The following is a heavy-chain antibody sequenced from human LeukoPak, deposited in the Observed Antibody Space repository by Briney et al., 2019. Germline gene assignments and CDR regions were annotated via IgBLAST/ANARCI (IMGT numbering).Heavy chain of an antibody. CDR2: ISSTGNTI. Sequence: PGGSLRLSCAASGITLTSYSMNWVRQAPGKGLEWISYISSTGNTIYYADSVKARFTISRDNAKNSLYLQMNSLRVEDTAMYYCAPVHCNSTSCYHYFNYWGQGTLVTVSS. CDR3: APVHCNSTSCYHYFNY. CDR1: GITLTSYS. J-gene: IGHJ4*02. V-gene: IGHV3-48*01. D-gene: IGHD2-2*01.